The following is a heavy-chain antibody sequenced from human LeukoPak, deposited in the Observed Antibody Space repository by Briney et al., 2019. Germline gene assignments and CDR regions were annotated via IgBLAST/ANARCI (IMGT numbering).Heavy chain of an antibody. Sequence: SETLSLTCAVYGGTFSGYYWSWIRQSPGKGLEWIGEINPGGSTNYNPSLESRVIISVDTSKNQFSLKMDSVRAADTAVYYCAREDCSGGDCTSFDYWGQGILVTVSS. CDR3: AREDCSGGDCTSFDY. V-gene: IGHV4-34*01. J-gene: IGHJ4*02. CDR1: GGTFSGYY. D-gene: IGHD2-15*01. CDR2: INPGGST.